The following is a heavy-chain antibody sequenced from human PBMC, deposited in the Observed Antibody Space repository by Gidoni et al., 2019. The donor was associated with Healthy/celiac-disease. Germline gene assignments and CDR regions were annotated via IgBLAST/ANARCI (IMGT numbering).Heavy chain of an antibody. J-gene: IGHJ4*02. CDR2: IRSKANSYAT. Sequence: EVQLVESGGGLVQPGGSLKLPCAASGFTFSGSAMHWVRQASGKGLECVGRIRSKANSYATAYAASVKGRFTISRDDSKNTAYLQMNSLKTEDTAVYYCTRLDDDYWGQVTLVTVSS. CDR3: TRLDDDY. D-gene: IGHD1-1*01. CDR1: GFTFSGSA. V-gene: IGHV3-73*01.